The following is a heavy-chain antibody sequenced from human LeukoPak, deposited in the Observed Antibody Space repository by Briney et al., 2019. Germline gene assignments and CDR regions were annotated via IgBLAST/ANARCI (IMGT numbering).Heavy chain of an antibody. CDR1: GFTFSDFH. J-gene: IGHJ4*02. Sequence: GGSLRLSCVVSGFTFSDFHMSWLRQAPGKGLEWISYITNSGSDIEYADSVKGRFTISRDNSKNTLYLQMNSLRAEDTAVYYCARELYYYDSSGYPGAFDYWGQGTLVTVSS. D-gene: IGHD3-22*01. CDR3: ARELYYYDSSGYPGAFDY. CDR2: ITNSGSDI. V-gene: IGHV3-11*04.